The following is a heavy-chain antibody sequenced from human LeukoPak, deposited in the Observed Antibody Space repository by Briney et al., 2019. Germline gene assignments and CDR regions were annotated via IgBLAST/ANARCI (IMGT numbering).Heavy chain of an antibody. Sequence: SETLSLTCTVSGGSISSSSYYWGWIRQPPGKGLEWIGTIYYSGSTYYNPSLKSRVIISVDTSKNQFSLKLSSVTAADAAVYSCAVLEWLSGFEYWGQGTLVTVSS. CDR3: AVLEWLSGFEY. CDR1: GGSISSSSYY. CDR2: IYYSGST. V-gene: IGHV4-39*07. D-gene: IGHD3-3*01. J-gene: IGHJ4*02.